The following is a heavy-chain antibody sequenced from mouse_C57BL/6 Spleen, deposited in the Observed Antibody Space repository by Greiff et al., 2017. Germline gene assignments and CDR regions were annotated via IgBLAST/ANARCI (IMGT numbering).Heavy chain of an antibody. Sequence: EVKLVESGPELVKPGASVKISCKASGYSFTGYYLNWVKQSPEKSLEWIGEINPSTGGTTYNQKFKAKATLTVDKSSSTAYMQLKSLTSEDSAVYYCAREGADGYDLDYWGQGTTLTVSS. CDR2: INPSTGGT. CDR1: GYSFTGYY. CDR3: AREGADGYDLDY. V-gene: IGHV1-42*01. D-gene: IGHD2-2*01. J-gene: IGHJ2*01.